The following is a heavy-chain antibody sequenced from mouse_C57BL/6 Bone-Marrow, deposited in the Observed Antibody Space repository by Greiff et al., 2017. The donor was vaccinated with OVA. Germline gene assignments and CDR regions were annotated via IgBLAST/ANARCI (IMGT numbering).Heavy chain of an antibody. CDR1: GFTFTTYY. CDR2: IRNKPNGSTT. V-gene: IGHV7-3*01. Sequence: EVKLMESGGGLVQPGDSLSLSCAASGFTFTTYYMSWVRQPPGKALEWLAFIRNKPNGSTTEYSASVKGRFTISRDNSQSILYLQRNALRAEDSATYYCARYKGRVAVDYFDYWGQGTALTVSS. CDR3: ARYKGRVAVDYFDY. J-gene: IGHJ2*01. D-gene: IGHD1-1*01.